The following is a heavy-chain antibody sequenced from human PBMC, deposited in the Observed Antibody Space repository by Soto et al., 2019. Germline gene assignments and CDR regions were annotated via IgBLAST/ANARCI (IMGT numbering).Heavy chain of an antibody. J-gene: IGHJ5*02. CDR2: INPAGTIT. D-gene: IGHD3-16*01. Sequence: MQMVESGGGSVQPGGSLRLSCAASGFPFSPYWMHWVRQTPGKGLVWVSRINPAGTITNYADSVEGRFTISRDNADSALFLQMNSLSAEDTAIYYCTSDTFGLRDTWGQGTLVPVSS. CDR3: TSDTFGLRDT. CDR1: GFPFSPYW. V-gene: IGHV3-74*01.